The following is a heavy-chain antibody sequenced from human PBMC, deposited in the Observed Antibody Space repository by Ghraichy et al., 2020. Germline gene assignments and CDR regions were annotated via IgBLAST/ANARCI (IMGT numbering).Heavy chain of an antibody. CDR3: TRPRQPTYYYAMDV. Sequence: GESLNISCAASGFTFSDYWMTWVRQAPGKGLEWVANIRQDGNEIYYVDSVKGRFTISRDNAKNSLYLQMHNLRADDTAVYYCTRPRQPTYYYAMDVWGQGTTVTVSS. CDR2: IRQDGNEI. J-gene: IGHJ6*02. V-gene: IGHV3-7*01. CDR1: GFTFSDYW. D-gene: IGHD1-1*01.